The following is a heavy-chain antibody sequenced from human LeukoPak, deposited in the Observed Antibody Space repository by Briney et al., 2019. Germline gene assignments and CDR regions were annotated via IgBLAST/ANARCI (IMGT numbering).Heavy chain of an antibody. V-gene: IGHV3-23*01. CDR1: GFTFSSCA. CDR2: ISGSGGST. D-gene: IGHD3-10*02. J-gene: IGHJ6*04. Sequence: GGSLRLSCAASGFTFSSCAMSWVRQAPGKGLEWVSAISGSGGSTYYADSVKGRFTISRDNAKNSLYLQMNSLRAEDTAVYYCAELGITMIGGVWGKGTTVTISS. CDR3: AELGITMIGGV.